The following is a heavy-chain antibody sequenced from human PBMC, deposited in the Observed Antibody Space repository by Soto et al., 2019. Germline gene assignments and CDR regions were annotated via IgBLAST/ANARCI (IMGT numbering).Heavy chain of an antibody. D-gene: IGHD3-10*01. CDR3: ASAGITMVRGDHDAFDI. CDR1: GFTFSSYS. CDR2: ISSSSSYI. J-gene: IGHJ3*02. V-gene: IGHV3-21*01. Sequence: EVQLVESGGGLVKPGGSLRLSCAASGFTFSSYSMNWVRQAPGKGLEWVSSISSSSSYIYYADSVKGRFTISRDNAKNSLYLQMNSLRAEDTAVYYCASAGITMVRGDHDAFDIWGQGTMVTVSS.